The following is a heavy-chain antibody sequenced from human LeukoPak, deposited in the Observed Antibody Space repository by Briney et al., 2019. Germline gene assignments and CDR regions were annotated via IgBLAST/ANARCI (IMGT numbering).Heavy chain of an antibody. Sequence: SETLSLTCAVYGGSFSGYYWSWIRQPPGKGLEWIVEINHSGSTNYNPSLKSRVTISVDTSKNQFSLKLSSVTAADTAVYYCARTPYDSSGYYYLFFDYWGQGTLVTVSS. V-gene: IGHV4-34*01. CDR2: INHSGST. D-gene: IGHD3-22*01. CDR1: GGSFSGYY. CDR3: ARTPYDSSGYYYLFFDY. J-gene: IGHJ4*02.